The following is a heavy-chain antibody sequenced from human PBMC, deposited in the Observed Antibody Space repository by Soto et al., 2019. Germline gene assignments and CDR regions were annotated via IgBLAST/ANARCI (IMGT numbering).Heavy chain of an antibody. J-gene: IGHJ4*02. CDR3: AKDRWELYIEFAY. V-gene: IGHV3-23*01. Sequence: GGSLRLSCAASGFTFSSYAMSWVRQAPGKGLEWVSAISGSVGSTYYADSVKGRFTISRDNSKNTLYLQMNSLRAEDTAVYYCAKDRWELYIEFAYWGQGTLVTVSS. D-gene: IGHD1-26*01. CDR1: GFTFSSYA. CDR2: ISGSVGST.